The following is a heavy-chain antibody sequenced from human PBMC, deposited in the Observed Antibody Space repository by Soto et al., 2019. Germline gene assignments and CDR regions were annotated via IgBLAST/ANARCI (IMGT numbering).Heavy chain of an antibody. J-gene: IGHJ6*02. D-gene: IGHD3-16*01. Sequence: QVQLVQSGAEVKKPGASVKVSCKASGYIFVNYGIAWARQAPGEGLEWMGWISPYTGNTHSATKVQGRLTMTTDTSTSIAYMDLGSLTSDDTAVYYCVMVDNYVTPTPQDVWGQGTTGSVSS. CDR2: ISPYTGNT. V-gene: IGHV1-18*01. CDR1: GYIFVNYG. CDR3: VMVDNYVTPTPQDV.